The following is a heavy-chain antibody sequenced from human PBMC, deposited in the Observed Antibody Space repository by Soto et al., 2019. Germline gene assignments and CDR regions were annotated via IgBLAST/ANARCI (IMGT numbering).Heavy chain of an antibody. V-gene: IGHV3-7*01. Sequence: EVQLVESGGGLVQPGGSLRLSCAASGFTFSSYWMSWVRQAPGKGLEWVANIKQDGSEKYYVDSVKGRFTISRDNAKNYLCRQMNSLRAEDTAVYYCERDPRVVAAAGIYYYYYGMDVWGQGTTVTVSS. D-gene: IGHD6-13*01. CDR3: ERDPRVVAAAGIYYYYYGMDV. CDR2: IKQDGSEK. CDR1: GFTFSSYW. J-gene: IGHJ6*02.